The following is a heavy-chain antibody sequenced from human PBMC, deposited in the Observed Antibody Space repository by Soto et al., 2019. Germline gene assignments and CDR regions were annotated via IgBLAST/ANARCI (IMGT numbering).Heavy chain of an antibody. J-gene: IGHJ6*02. CDR3: ARGTPAAGIGYYYYGMDV. V-gene: IGHV3-33*01. D-gene: IGHD6-13*01. Sequence: PGGSLRLSCAASGFTVSSYGMHWVRQAPGKGLEWVAVIWYDGSNKYYADSVKGRFTISRDNSKNTLYLQMNSLRAEDTAVYYCARGTPAAGIGYYYYGMDVWGQGTTVTVSS. CDR2: IWYDGSNK. CDR1: GFTVSSYG.